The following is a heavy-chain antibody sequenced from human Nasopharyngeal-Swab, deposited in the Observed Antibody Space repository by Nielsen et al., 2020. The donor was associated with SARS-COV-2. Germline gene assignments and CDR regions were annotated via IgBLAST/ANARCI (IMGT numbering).Heavy chain of an antibody. CDR3: AKDGITGTTYYFDY. D-gene: IGHD1-7*01. V-gene: IGHV3-30*18. CDR2: ISYDGSNK. CDR1: GFTFSSYG. Sequence: GGSLRLSCAASGFTFSSYGMQWVRQAPGKGLEWVAVISYDGSNKYYADSVKGRFTISRDNSKNTLYLQMNSLRAEDTAVYYCAKDGITGTTYYFDYWGQGTLVTVSS. J-gene: IGHJ4*02.